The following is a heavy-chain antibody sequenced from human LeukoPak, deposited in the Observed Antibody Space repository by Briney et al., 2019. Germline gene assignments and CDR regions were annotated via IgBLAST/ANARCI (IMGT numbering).Heavy chain of an antibody. V-gene: IGHV7-4-1*02. J-gene: IGHJ4*02. CDR2: INTNTGNP. Sequence: GASVKVSCKASGYTFTSYAMNWVRQAPGQGLEWMGWINTNTGNPTYAQGFTGRFVFSLDTSVSTAYLQTSSLKTEDTAVYYCARLGGYSSDWYGYFDYWGQGTLVTVSS. CDR3: ARLGGYSSDWYGYFDY. D-gene: IGHD6-19*01. CDR1: GYTFTSYA.